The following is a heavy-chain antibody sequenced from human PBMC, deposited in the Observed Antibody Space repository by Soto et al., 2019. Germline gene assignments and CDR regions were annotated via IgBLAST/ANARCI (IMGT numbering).Heavy chain of an antibody. CDR2: IVVGSGDT. V-gene: IGHV1-58*01. D-gene: IGHD6-19*01. J-gene: IGHJ4*02. CDR1: GFTFTNSA. CDR3: ARRRAGLDDS. Sequence: GASVKVSCKASGFTFTNSAVQWVRQARGQRLEWMGWIVVGSGDTKYAQKFQERVTFTRDMSTSTAYMELSSLKSEDTAVYYCARRRAGLDDSWGQGTLVTVS.